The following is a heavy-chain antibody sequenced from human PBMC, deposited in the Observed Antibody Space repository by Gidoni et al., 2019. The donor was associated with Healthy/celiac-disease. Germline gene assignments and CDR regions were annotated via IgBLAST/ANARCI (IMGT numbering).Heavy chain of an antibody. V-gene: IGHV3-7*01. CDR2: IKQDGSEK. CDR1: GFTFSSYW. CDR3: ARGGRAASYYFDY. J-gene: IGHJ4*02. Sequence: EVQLVESGGGLVQHGGSLRLSCAASGFTFSSYWMSWVRQAPGKGLEWVANIKQDGSEKYYVDSVKGRFTISRDNAKNSLYLQMNSLRAEDTAVYYCARGGRAASYYFDYWGQGTLVTVSS. D-gene: IGHD3-10*01.